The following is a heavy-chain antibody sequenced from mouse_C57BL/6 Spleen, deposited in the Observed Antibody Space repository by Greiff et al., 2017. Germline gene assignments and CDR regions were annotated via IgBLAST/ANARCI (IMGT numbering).Heavy chain of an antibody. J-gene: IGHJ3*01. Sequence: VQLKQSGPELVKPGASVKIPCKASGYTFTDYNMDWVKQSHGKSLEWIGDINPNNGGTIYNQKFKGKATLTVDKSSSTAYMELRSLTSEDTAVYYCARSGYYYGSSYPFAYWGQGTLVTVSA. V-gene: IGHV1-18*01. CDR1: GYTFTDYN. D-gene: IGHD1-1*01. CDR2: INPNNGGT. CDR3: ARSGYYYGSSYPFAY.